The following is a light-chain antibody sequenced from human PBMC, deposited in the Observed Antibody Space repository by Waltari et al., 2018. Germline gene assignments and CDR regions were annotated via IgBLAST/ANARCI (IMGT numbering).Light chain of an antibody. CDR3: CSYGDSNWV. J-gene: IGLJ3*02. CDR1: SRDVGSFNL. CDR2: EGS. V-gene: IGLV2-23*01. Sequence: QSALTQPASVSGSPGPSSTLSCPGTSRDVGSFNLVSWYQQHPGRAPKLMIYEGSKRPSGASNRFSGSKSGNTASLTISGLQAEDEADYYCCSYGDSNWVFGGGTKVTVL.